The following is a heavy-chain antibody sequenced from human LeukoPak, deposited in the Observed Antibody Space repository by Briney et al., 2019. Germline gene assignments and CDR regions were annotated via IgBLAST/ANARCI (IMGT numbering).Heavy chain of an antibody. Sequence: GASVKVSCKPSGYTFRDYGISWARQAPGQGLEWVGWISPYNGNTNYAQKFQGRVTMNTDTSTSTAYMELRGLTSDDTAVYYCARSISMARGVHDAFDFWGQGTTVTVSS. J-gene: IGHJ3*01. V-gene: IGHV1-18*01. CDR1: GYTFRDYG. D-gene: IGHD3-10*01. CDR3: ARSISMARGVHDAFDF. CDR2: ISPYNGNT.